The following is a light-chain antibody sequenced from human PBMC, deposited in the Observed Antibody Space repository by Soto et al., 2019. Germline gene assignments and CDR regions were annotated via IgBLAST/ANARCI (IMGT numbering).Light chain of an antibody. J-gene: IGLJ3*02. V-gene: IGLV2-18*02. CDR2: EVS. Sequence: QSALTQPPYVSGSPGQSVTISCTGTSSDIGYHNRVSWYQQPPGTAPKLMIYEVSTRYSGVPDRFSGSKSGNTASLTISGLQAEDEADYYCSSFASSATLVFGGGTKVTVL. CDR3: SSFASSATLV. CDR1: SSDIGYHNR.